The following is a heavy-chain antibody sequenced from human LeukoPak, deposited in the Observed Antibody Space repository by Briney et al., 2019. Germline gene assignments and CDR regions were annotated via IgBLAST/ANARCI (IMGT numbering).Heavy chain of an antibody. CDR3: ARDRYSSSIFDY. J-gene: IGHJ4*02. CDR1: GFTLSSCS. CDR2: ISSSSSYI. Sequence: GGSLRLSCAASGFTLSSCSMNWVRQAPGKGLEWVSSISSSSSYIYYADSVKGRFTISRDNAKNSLYLQMNSLRAEDTAVYYCARDRYSSSIFDYWGQGTLVTVSS. V-gene: IGHV3-21*01. D-gene: IGHD6-6*01.